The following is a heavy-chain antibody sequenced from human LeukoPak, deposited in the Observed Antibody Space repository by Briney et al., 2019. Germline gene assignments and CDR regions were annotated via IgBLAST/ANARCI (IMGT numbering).Heavy chain of an antibody. CDR3: AKDLGSTTWRSPNHYGLDV. J-gene: IGHJ6*02. CDR1: GFTFSNYA. V-gene: IGHV3-23*01. D-gene: IGHD2/OR15-2a*01. CDR2: ISGSGDNT. Sequence: PGGSLRLSCAASGFTFSNYAMTWVRQTPGKGLEWVSGISGSGDNTYYADSVKGRFTISRDNSKDTLYLQMISLRADDTAVYYCAKDLGSTTWRSPNHYGLDVWGQGTTVTVPS.